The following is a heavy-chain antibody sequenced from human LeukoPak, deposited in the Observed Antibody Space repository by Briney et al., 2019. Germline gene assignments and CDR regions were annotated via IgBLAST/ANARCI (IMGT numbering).Heavy chain of an antibody. D-gene: IGHD3-10*01. CDR1: GFTFGNYW. CDR3: ARDYYGSIDL. V-gene: IGHV3-74*01. Sequence: GGSLRLSCVASGFTFGNYWMHWVRHAPGKELVCISRINNDGSTVYADSVAGRFTISRDNARNTLYLQMNTLRVEDTAVYYCARDYYGSIDLWGQGTLVTASS. J-gene: IGHJ1*01. CDR2: INNDGST.